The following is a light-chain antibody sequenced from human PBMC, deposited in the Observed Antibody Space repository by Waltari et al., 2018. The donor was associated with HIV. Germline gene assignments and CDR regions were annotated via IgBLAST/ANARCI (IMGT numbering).Light chain of an antibody. CDR2: EVT. Sequence: QSPLTQPPSASGSPGQSVTISCTGTNSDIGGYNYVSWYQQHPGKAPKLVISEVTKRPSGVPGRFSGSKSGTTASLTVSGLQAEDEADYYCSSYANKNGFYVVFGGGTRLTVL. CDR1: NSDIGGYNY. J-gene: IGLJ2*01. V-gene: IGLV2-8*01. CDR3: SSYANKNGFYVV.